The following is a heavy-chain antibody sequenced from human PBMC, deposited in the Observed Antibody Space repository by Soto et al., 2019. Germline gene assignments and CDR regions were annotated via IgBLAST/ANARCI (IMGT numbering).Heavy chain of an antibody. CDR1: GFTFSSHW. Sequence: GESLKISCAASGFTFSSHWMSWVRQAPGKGLEWVANIKPDGSEKWYVDSVKGRFTISRDNSKNTVYLQMSSLRVEDTAVYYCVKGEYYYDSSGYYPFDYWGQGTLVTVSS. D-gene: IGHD3-22*01. CDR3: VKGEYYYDSSGYYPFDY. J-gene: IGHJ4*02. CDR2: IKPDGSEK. V-gene: IGHV3-7*02.